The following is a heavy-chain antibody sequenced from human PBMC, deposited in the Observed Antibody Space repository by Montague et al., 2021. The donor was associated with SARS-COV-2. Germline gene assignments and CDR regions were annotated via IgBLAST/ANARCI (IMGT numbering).Heavy chain of an antibody. CDR3: ARAIWHLDV. J-gene: IGHJ2*01. CDR2: IYTWGYV. CDR1: GASISRYY. V-gene: IGHV4-4*07. Sequence: SETLSLTCSVSGASISRYYWSWIRQSDGKGLEWIGRIYTWGYVNYNPALQSRVSMSVDTSKSQVSLNVTSVTAADTAVYYCARAIWHLDVWGRGILVTVSS.